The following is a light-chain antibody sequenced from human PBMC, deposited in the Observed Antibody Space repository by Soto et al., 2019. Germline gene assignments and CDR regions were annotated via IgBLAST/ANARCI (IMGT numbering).Light chain of an antibody. V-gene: IGKV3-20*01. CDR3: QQYTDWPMT. Sequence: EVVMTQSPATLSVSPGERATLSCRASQSVTSNYLAWYQQKPGQAPRLLIYGVSSKATGVPDSFSGSGSGTDFTLTISRLEPEDFAVYYCQQYTDWPMTFGQGTKVEVK. J-gene: IGKJ1*01. CDR2: GVS. CDR1: QSVTSNY.